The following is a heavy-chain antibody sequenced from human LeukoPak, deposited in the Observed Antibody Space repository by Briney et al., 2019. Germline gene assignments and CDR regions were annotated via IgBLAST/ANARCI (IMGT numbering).Heavy chain of an antibody. CDR3: ARSGMERGVYYYYMDV. CDR1: GGTFSSYA. V-gene: IGHV1-69*05. Sequence: SVKVSCKASGGTFSSYAISWVRQAPGQGLEWMGGIIPIFGTANYAQKFQGRVTITTDESTSTAYMELSSLRSEDTAVYYCARSGMERGVYYYYMDVWGKGTTVTVSS. J-gene: IGHJ6*03. CDR2: IIPIFGTA. D-gene: IGHD1-1*01.